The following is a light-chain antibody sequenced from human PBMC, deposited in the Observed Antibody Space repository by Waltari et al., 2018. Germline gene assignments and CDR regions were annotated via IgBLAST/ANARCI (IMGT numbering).Light chain of an antibody. CDR3: QSYDSSLIASV. CDR2: GNN. Sequence: QSGLTQPPSVSGAPGQSVTISCTGTSSNIGADSDVHWYQVLPGPAPKLLIFGNNHRPSGVPDRFSGSKSGTSASLAITGLQAEDEADYYCQSYDSSLIASVFGGGTKLTVL. CDR1: SSNIGADSD. J-gene: IGLJ2*01. V-gene: IGLV1-40*01.